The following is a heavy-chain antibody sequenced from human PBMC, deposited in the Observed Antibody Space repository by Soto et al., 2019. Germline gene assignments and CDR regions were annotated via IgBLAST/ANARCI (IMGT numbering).Heavy chain of an antibody. Sequence: SQTLSLTCVISGDSVSTNSAAWNWTRQSPSRGLEWLGRTYYRSKWYNDYALSVKSRITVNPDTSTNQFSLHLHSVTPEDTGVYYCARDPDITGWFGFDYWGRGTLVTVS. CDR2: TYYRSKWYN. D-gene: IGHD6-19*01. J-gene: IGHJ4*02. V-gene: IGHV6-1*01. CDR3: ARDPDITGWFGFDY. CDR1: GDSVSTNSAA.